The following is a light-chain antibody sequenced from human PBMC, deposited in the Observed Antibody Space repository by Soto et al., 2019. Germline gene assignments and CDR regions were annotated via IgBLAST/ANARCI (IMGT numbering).Light chain of an antibody. CDR2: DVS. CDR3: SSCTSSSTLVV. Sequence: QSALTQPASVSGSPGQSITISCTGTSSDVGGYNYVSWYQHHPGKAPKLLIYDVSNRPSGVSNRFSGSKSGSTASLTISGLQAADEADFYCSSCTSSSTLVVFGTGTKLTVL. V-gene: IGLV2-14*03. J-gene: IGLJ1*01. CDR1: SSDVGGYNY.